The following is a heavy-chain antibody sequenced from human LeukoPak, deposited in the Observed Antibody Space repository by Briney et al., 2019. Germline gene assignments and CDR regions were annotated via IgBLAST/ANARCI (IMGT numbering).Heavy chain of an antibody. J-gene: IGHJ3*02. Sequence: GGSLRLSCTVSGFTFSRYWMSWVRQVPGKGLEWVANIKQDGSEKYYVDSVKGRFTISRDNAKNSLYLQMNSLRAEDTAVYYCVRDLIVYLGPDAFDIWGQGTMVTVSS. CDR3: VRDLIVYLGPDAFDI. D-gene: IGHD3-22*01. CDR1: GFTFSRYW. V-gene: IGHV3-7*01. CDR2: IKQDGSEK.